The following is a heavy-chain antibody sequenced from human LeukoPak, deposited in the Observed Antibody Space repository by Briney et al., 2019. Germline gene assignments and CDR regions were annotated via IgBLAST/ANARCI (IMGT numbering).Heavy chain of an antibody. J-gene: IGHJ4*02. CDR1: GFTFSSYA. Sequence: PGGSLRLSCAASGFTFSSYAMSWVRQAPGKGLEWVSAISGSGGSTYYADSGKGRSTISRDNSKNTLYLQMNSLRAEDTAVYYCAKHGSGYYSHFDYWGQGTLVTVSS. CDR2: ISGSGGST. V-gene: IGHV3-23*01. D-gene: IGHD3-22*01. CDR3: AKHGSGYYSHFDY.